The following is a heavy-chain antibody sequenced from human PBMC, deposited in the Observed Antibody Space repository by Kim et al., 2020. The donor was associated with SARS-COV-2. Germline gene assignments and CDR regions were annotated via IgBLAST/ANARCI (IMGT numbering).Heavy chain of an antibody. Sequence: SNKYYADSVKGRFTISRDNSKNTLYLQMNSLRAEDTAVYYCAGGSVADDYWGQGTLVTVSS. CDR2: SNK. V-gene: IGHV3-30*02. D-gene: IGHD6-19*01. J-gene: IGHJ4*02. CDR3: AGGSVADDY.